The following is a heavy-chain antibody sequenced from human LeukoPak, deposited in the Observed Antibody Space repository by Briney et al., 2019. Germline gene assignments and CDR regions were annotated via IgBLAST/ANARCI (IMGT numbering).Heavy chain of an antibody. V-gene: IGHV1-2*02. CDR2: INPNSGGT. CDR3: AREQYYDFWSGFLDY. D-gene: IGHD3-3*01. Sequence: ASVKVSCKASGYTLTGYYMHWVRQAPGQGLEWMGWINPNSGGTNYAQKFQGRVTMTRDTSISTAYMELSRLRSDDTAVYYCAREQYYDFWSGFLDYWGQGTLVTVSS. J-gene: IGHJ4*02. CDR1: GYTLTGYY.